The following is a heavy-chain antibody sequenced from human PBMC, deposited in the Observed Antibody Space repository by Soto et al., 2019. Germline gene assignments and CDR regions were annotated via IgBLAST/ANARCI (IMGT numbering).Heavy chain of an antibody. CDR1: GGTFSSYA. CDR2: IIPIFGTA. J-gene: IGHJ3*01. CDR3: ARDPYYYDSSGSHHH. Sequence: SVKVSCKASGGTFSSYAISWVRQAPGQGLEWMGGIIPIFGTANYAQKFQGRVTITADESTSTAYMELSSLRSEDTAVYYCARDPYYYDSSGSHHHWGQGTMVTVSS. D-gene: IGHD3-22*01. V-gene: IGHV1-69*13.